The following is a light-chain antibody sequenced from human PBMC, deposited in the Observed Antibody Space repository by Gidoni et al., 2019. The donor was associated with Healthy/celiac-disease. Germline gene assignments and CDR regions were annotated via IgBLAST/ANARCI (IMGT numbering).Light chain of an antibody. CDR3: SSYTSRSTLGV. CDR2: EVS. Sequence: QSALIQPPSVSGSPGQSVTISCTGTSSDVGSYNRVSWYQQSPGTAPKLMIYEVSNRPSGVPDRFSGSKSGNTASLTISGLQAEDEADYYCSSYTSRSTLGVFGGGTKLTVL. CDR1: SSDVGSYNR. V-gene: IGLV2-18*02. J-gene: IGLJ3*02.